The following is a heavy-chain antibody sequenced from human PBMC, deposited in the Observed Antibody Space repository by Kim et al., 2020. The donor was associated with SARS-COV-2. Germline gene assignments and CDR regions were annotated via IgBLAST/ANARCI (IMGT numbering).Heavy chain of an antibody. J-gene: IGHJ4*02. V-gene: IGHV3-7*01. CDR3: AKARLGAAGPFDY. D-gene: IGHD6-13*01. Sequence: YVDSVEGRFTNSRDNAKNTVYLQMISLRAGDTAVYYCAKARLGAAGPFDYWGQGALVTVSS.